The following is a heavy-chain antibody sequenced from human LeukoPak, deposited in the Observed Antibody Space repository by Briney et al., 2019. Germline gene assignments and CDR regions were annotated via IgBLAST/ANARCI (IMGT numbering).Heavy chain of an antibody. CDR3: ARDYSYNGVGWFDP. CDR1: GGTISSGDYY. D-gene: IGHD5-18*01. Sequence: PSQTLSLTCTVSGGTISSGDYYWSWIRQPPGKGLEWIGYIYYSGNTYYNPSLKCRVTISVDTSKNQFSLKLSSVTAADTAVYYCARDYSYNGVGWFDPWAREPWSPSPQ. J-gene: IGHJ5*02. V-gene: IGHV4-30-4*01. CDR2: IYYSGNT.